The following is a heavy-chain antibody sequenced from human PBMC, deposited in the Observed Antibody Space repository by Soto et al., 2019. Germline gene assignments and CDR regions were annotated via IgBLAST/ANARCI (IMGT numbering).Heavy chain of an antibody. Sequence: SETLSLTCTVSGGSISSYYWSWIRQPPGKGLEWIGYIYYSGSTNYNPSLKSRVTISVDTSKNQFSLKLSSVTAADTAVYYCARVGVLRYFDWSYGMDVWGQGTTVTVS. D-gene: IGHD3-9*01. J-gene: IGHJ6*02. CDR3: ARVGVLRYFDWSYGMDV. CDR2: IYYSGST. CDR1: GGSISSYY. V-gene: IGHV4-59*01.